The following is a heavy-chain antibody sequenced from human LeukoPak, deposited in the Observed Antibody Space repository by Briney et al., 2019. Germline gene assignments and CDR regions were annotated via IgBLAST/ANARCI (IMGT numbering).Heavy chain of an antibody. Sequence: ASVKVSCKASGGTFSSYAISWVRQAPGQGLEWMGIIYPGDSDTRYSPSFQGQVTISADKSISTAYLQWSSLKASDTAMYYCARPEDSSTFDYWGQGTLVTVSS. D-gene: IGHD2-15*01. CDR2: IYPGDSDT. J-gene: IGHJ4*02. CDR3: ARPEDSSTFDY. CDR1: GGTFSSYA. V-gene: IGHV5-51*01.